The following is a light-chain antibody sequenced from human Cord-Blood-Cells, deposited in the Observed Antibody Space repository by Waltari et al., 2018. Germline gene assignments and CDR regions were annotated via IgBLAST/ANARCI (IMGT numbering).Light chain of an antibody. J-gene: IGLJ2*01. CDR2: EVS. CDR3: SSYAGSNNLGV. V-gene: IGLV2-8*01. CDR1: SSDVGGYNY. Sequence: QSALTQPPSASGSPGQSVTISCTGTSSDVGGYNYVSWYQQHPGKAPKLMIYEVSKRSSGVPDRFSGYKSGNTASLTVSGLQAEDEADYYCSSYAGSNNLGVFGGGTKLTIL.